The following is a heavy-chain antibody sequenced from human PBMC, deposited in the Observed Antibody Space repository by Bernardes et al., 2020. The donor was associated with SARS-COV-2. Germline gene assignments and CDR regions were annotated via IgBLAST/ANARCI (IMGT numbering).Heavy chain of an antibody. D-gene: IGHD3-10*01. J-gene: IGHJ4*02. CDR3: ARHSTMVRGVTVFFDY. CDR1: GGSISSYY. CDR2: IYYSGST. Sequence: SETLSLTCTVSGGSISSYYWSWIRQPPGKGLEWIGYIYYSGSTNYNPSLKSRVTISVDTSKNQFSLKLSSVTAADTAVYYCARHSTMVRGVTVFFDYWGQGTLVTVSS. V-gene: IGHV4-59*08.